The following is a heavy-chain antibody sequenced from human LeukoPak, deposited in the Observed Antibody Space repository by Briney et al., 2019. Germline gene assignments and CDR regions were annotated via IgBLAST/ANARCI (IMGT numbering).Heavy chain of an antibody. CDR1: GFSLRTSGMC. D-gene: IGHD6-19*01. V-gene: IGHV2-70*01. CDR2: IDWDDDK. J-gene: IGHJ4*02. Sequence: SGPTLVNPTPPLTLTCSFSGFSLRTSGMCVSWIRQPPGKALEWLAPIDWDDDKYYSTSLKTRLTISKDTSKNQVVLTMTNMDPVDTATYYCARTSLTPGIAVAGTSDFWGQGTLVTVSS. CDR3: ARTSLTPGIAVAGTSDF.